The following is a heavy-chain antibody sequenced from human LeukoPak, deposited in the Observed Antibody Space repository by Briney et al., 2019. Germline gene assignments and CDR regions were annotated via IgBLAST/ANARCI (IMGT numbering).Heavy chain of an antibody. J-gene: IGHJ4*02. CDR1: GGSISSYY. D-gene: IGHD3-3*01. Sequence: PSETLSLTCTVSGGSISSYYWNWIRQHPGKGLEWIVYIYYSSTTYYNPSLKSRVTISVDTSKNQFSLKLSSVTAADTAVYYCARSSEGYYDFWSGYYTAYYFDYWGQGTLVTVSS. CDR3: ARSSEGYYDFWSGYYTAYYFDY. V-gene: IGHV4-59*06. CDR2: IYYSSTT.